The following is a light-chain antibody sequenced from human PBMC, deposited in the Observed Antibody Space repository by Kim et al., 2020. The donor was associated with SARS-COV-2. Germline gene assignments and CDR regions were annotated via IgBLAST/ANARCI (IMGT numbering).Light chain of an antibody. CDR2: EGS. Sequence: QSALTQPASVSGSPGQSITISCTGTSSDVGSYNLVSWYQQHPGKAPKFMIYEGSKRPSGVSNRFSGSKSGNTASLTISGLQAEDEADYYCCSYAGSVVFGGGTQLTVL. CDR3: CSYAGSVV. CDR1: SSDVGSYNL. J-gene: IGLJ2*01. V-gene: IGLV2-23*01.